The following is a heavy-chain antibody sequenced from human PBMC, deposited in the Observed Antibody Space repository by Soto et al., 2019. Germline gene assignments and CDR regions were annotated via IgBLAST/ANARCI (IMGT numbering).Heavy chain of an antibody. CDR3: ARDRSSSWLPYYYYGMDV. CDR2: INPNSGGT. CDR1: GYTFTGYY. D-gene: IGHD6-13*01. V-gene: IGHV1-2*04. Sequence: GASVKVSCKASGYTFTGYYMHWVRQAPGQGLEWMGWINPNSGGTNYAQKFQGWVTMTRDTSISTAYMELSRLRSDDTAVYYCARDRSSSWLPYYYYGMDVWGQGTTVTVSS. J-gene: IGHJ6*02.